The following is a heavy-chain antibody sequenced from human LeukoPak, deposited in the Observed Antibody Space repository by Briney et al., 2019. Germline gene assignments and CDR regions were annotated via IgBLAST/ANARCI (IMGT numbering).Heavy chain of an antibody. D-gene: IGHD4-17*01. J-gene: IGHJ2*01. V-gene: IGHV1-18*01. CDR3: ARVESYGDYDYWYFDL. CDR1: GHTFTSYG. CDR2: ISAYNGNT. Sequence: ASVKVSCKASGHTFTSYGISWVRQAPGQGLEWMGWISAYNGNTNYAQKLQGRVTMTTDTSTSTAYMELRSLRSDDTAVYYCARVESYGDYDYWYFDLWGRGTLVTVSS.